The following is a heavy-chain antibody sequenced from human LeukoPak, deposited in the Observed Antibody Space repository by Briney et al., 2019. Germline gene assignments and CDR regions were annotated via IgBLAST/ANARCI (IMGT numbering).Heavy chain of an antibody. V-gene: IGHV3-23*01. D-gene: IGHD3-22*01. CDR1: GFTFSSYA. J-gene: IGHJ4*02. CDR2: ISGSGGST. CDR3: AKGVLSRTSYDSSGSFDY. Sequence: GGSLRLSCAASGFTFSSYAMSWVRQAPGKGLEWVSAISGSGGSTYYADSVKGRFTISRDNSKNTLYLQMNSLRAEDTAVYYCAKGVLSRTSYDSSGSFDYWGQGTLVTVSS.